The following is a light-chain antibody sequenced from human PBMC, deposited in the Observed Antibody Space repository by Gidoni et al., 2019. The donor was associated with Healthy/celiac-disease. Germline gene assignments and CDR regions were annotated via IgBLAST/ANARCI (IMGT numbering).Light chain of an antibody. CDR2: DAS. CDR1: QSSSNW. V-gene: IGKV1-5*01. Sequence: DIQMTQSPSTLAASVGDRVIIACRANQSSSNWLAWYQQQPGKAPKLLIYDASSLESGVPSRFSGSGSGTEFTLTISSLQPDDFATYYCQQYNTYWTFGQGTKVEIK. CDR3: QQYNTYWT. J-gene: IGKJ1*01.